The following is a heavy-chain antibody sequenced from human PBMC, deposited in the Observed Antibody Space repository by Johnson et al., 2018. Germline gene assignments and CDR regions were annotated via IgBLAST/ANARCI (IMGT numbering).Heavy chain of an antibody. CDR3: AKSSEYFQH. V-gene: IGHV3-33*06. CDR2: IWYDGSNK. J-gene: IGHJ1*01. CDR1: VFTFSSYG. Sequence: QLVQSGGGVVQPGRSLRLSCAASVFTFSSYGMHWVRQAPGKGLEWVAVIWYDGSNKYYADSVKGRFTISRDNSKNTLYLQMNSLRAEDTAVYYCAKSSEYFQHWGQGTLVTVSS.